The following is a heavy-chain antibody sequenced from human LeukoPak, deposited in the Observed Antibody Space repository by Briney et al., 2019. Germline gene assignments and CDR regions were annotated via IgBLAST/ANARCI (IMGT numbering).Heavy chain of an antibody. CDR2: ISYDGSNK. Sequence: GGSLRLSCAASGFTFSSYGMHWVRQAPGKGLEWVAVISYDGSNKYYADSVKGRFTISRDNAKNSLYLQMNSLRDEDTAVYYCARDPRDYGYFDYWGQGTLVTVSS. J-gene: IGHJ4*02. CDR1: GFTFSSYG. D-gene: IGHD4-17*01. V-gene: IGHV3-30*03. CDR3: ARDPRDYGYFDY.